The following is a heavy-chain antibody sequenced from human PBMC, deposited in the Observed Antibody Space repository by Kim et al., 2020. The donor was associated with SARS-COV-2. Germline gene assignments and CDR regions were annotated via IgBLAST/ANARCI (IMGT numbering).Heavy chain of an antibody. J-gene: IGHJ3*02. CDR2: IYYSGST. Sequence: SETLSLTCTVSGGSISSGGYYWSWIRQHPGKGLEWIGYIYYSGSTYYNPSLKSRVTISVDTSKNQFSLKLSSVTAADTAVYYCARECAMPVITTNFDAFDIWGQGTMVTVSS. CDR1: GGSISSGGYY. V-gene: IGHV4-31*03. CDR3: ARECAMPVITTNFDAFDI. D-gene: IGHD3-22*01.